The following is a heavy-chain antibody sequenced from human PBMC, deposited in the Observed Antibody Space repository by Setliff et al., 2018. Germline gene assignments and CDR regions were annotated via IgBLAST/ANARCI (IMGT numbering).Heavy chain of an antibody. CDR2: VHDNGET. Sequence: SETLSLTCTVSGGSISSGTYYWSWIRQAPGTGLEWIAYVHDNGETNQNPSLKSRVTISVDTSKNQFSLKMTSVTAADTAIYYCARGSTGIYDPWGQGTLVTVSS. CDR1: GGSISSGTYY. D-gene: IGHD1-1*01. J-gene: IGHJ5*02. V-gene: IGHV4-61*01. CDR3: ARGSTGIYDP.